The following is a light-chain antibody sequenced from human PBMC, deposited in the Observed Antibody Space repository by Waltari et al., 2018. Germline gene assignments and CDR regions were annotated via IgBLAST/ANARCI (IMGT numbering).Light chain of an antibody. Sequence: EIVLTQSPGTLSLSLGERATLSCRTSQSDSRDLAWYQQKPGQAPRLLIYGESTRATGIPDRFSGSGSGTDFSLTISRLEPDDFAVYYCQHYLRLPVTFGQGTTVEI. V-gene: IGKV3-20*01. J-gene: IGKJ1*01. CDR3: QHYLRLPVT. CDR1: QSDSRD. CDR2: GES.